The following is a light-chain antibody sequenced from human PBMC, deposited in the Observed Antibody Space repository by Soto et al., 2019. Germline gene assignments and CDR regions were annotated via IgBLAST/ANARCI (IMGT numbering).Light chain of an antibody. Sequence: EIVLTQSPGTLSLSPGERATLSCRASQSGSNYLAWYQRKPGQAPRLLIYGASSRATGIPDRFSGSGSGTDFTLTISRLEPEDFAVYYCHQYGGSPQTFGQGTKVEIK. J-gene: IGKJ1*01. V-gene: IGKV3-20*01. CDR3: HQYGGSPQT. CDR2: GAS. CDR1: QSGSNY.